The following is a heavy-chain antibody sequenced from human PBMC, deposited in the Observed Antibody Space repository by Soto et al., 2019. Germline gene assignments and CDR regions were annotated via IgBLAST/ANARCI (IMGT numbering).Heavy chain of an antibody. V-gene: IGHV1-46*03. D-gene: IGHD2-2*01. J-gene: IGHJ1*01. CDR2: INPGTGST. CDR3: TRDFCTGTSCYLGYFEH. Sequence: QAQLVQSGAEVKKPGAPVQVSCTASGLTFTTNYIHWVRQAPGQGPEWMGMINPGTGSTTYAAKLQGRVALTRDTSTSTVYMELSSLTSEDTAVYFCTRDFCTGTSCYLGYFEHWGQGTLVTVSS. CDR1: GLTFTTNY.